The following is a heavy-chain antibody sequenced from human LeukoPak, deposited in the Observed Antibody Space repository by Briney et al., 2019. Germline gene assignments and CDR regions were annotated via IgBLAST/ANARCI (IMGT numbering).Heavy chain of an antibody. J-gene: IGHJ3*02. CDR1: RFTFSTYA. CDR2: ISYDGSNK. CDR3: ARHFSADMDGFDI. D-gene: IGHD3-3*02. V-gene: IGHV3-30*04. Sequence: GGSLRLSCAASRFTFSTYAMNWVRQAPVKGLEWLAVISYDGSNKYYADSVKGRFTISRDNSKNTLYLQVNSLRAEDTAVYYCARHFSADMDGFDIWGQGTMVTVSS.